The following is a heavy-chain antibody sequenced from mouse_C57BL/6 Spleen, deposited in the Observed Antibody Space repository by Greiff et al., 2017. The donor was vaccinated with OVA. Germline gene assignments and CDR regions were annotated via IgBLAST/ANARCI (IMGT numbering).Heavy chain of an antibody. Sequence: QVQLQQPGAELVRPGSSVKLSCKASGYTFTSYWMHWVKQRPIQGLEWIGNIDPSDSETHYNQKFKDKATLTVDKSSSRAYMQLSSLTSEDSAVYYCAREGTGTSWIAYWGQGTLVTVSA. CDR1: GYTFTSYW. J-gene: IGHJ3*01. CDR3: AREGTGTSWIAY. V-gene: IGHV1-52*01. CDR2: IDPSDSET. D-gene: IGHD4-1*01.